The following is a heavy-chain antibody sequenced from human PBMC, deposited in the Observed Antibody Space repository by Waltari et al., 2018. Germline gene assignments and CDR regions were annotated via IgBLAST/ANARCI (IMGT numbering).Heavy chain of an antibody. J-gene: IGHJ4*02. CDR3: AKEHDVGWPTLDS. CDR1: GFHLSSYW. CDR2: IKKDGSEE. Sequence: EVQLVESGGGLVQPGGSLRLSCAASGFHLSSYWMSWVRQAPGKGLEWVANIKKDGSEEYDVDSVRGRFTISRDNNRNSHYLQMNSLRIEDTAMYYCAKEHDVGWPTLDSWGQGTRVTVYS. D-gene: IGHD6-19*01. V-gene: IGHV3-7*03.